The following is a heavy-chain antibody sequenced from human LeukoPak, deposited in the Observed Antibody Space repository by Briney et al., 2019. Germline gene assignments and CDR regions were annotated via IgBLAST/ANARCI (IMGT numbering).Heavy chain of an antibody. D-gene: IGHD2-21*01. CDR2: IFHTGST. CDR3: ASSSLVVVVTYGFDI. CDR1: NGPITSTKW. V-gene: IGHV4-4*02. Sequence: SETLSLTCTVSNGPITSTKWWSWVRQPPGKGLEWIGEIFHTGSTNYNPSFNSRVTMSVDKSKNQFSLNLKSVTAADTALYYCASSSLVVVVTYGFDIWGRGTAVPVSS. J-gene: IGHJ3*02.